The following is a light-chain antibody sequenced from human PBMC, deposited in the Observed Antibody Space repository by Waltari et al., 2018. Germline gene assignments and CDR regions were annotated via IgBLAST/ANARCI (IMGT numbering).Light chain of an antibody. CDR1: QDITSY. V-gene: IGKV1-33*01. J-gene: IGKJ4*01. Sequence: DIQMTQSPSSLSASAGDRVTITCQASQDITSYLNWYRQKPGKAPQLLIYDASNLETGVPSRFSVSGSGTDFTFTIISLQPEDVATYYCHQYDNLPGTFGGGTKVEIK. CDR3: HQYDNLPGT. CDR2: DAS.